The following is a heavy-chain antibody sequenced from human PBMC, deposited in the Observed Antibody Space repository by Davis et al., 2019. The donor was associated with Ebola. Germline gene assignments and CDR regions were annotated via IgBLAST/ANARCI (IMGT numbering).Heavy chain of an antibody. V-gene: IGHV1-2*04. Sequence: ASVKVSCKASGDIVSSLGISWVRQAPGQGLEWMGWINPNSGGTNYAQKFQGWVTMTRDTSISTAYMELSRLRSDDTAVYYCARGRIAAAGTVSIYYYGMDVWGQGTTVTVSS. D-gene: IGHD6-13*01. J-gene: IGHJ6*02. CDR3: ARGRIAAAGTVSIYYYGMDV. CDR2: INPNSGGT. CDR1: GDIVSSLG.